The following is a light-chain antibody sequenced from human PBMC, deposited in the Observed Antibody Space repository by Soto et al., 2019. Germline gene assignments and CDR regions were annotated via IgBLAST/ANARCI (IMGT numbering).Light chain of an antibody. J-gene: IGKJ1*01. CDR2: DAS. CDR1: QSISSW. Sequence: DIQMTQYPSTLSASVGDRVTITCRASQSISSWLAWYQQKPGKAPKLLIYDASSLESGVPSRFSGSGSGTDFTLTISSLQPEDFATYYCQHYNSYSFGHGTKVDIK. CDR3: QHYNSYS. V-gene: IGKV1-5*01.